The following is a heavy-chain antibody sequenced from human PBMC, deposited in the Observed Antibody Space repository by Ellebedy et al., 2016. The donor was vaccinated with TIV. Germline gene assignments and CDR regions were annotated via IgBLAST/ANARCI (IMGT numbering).Heavy chain of an antibody. D-gene: IGHD6-19*01. Sequence: ASVKVSXXASGYSFASYGINWVRQAPGQGLEWMGWISTYNGKTESAQKFQGRVTMTTSASRTTAYMELGSLRSDDTAVYYCSRVNQWQGFDPWGQGTLVTVSS. CDR2: ISTYNGKT. CDR1: GYSFASYG. CDR3: SRVNQWQGFDP. V-gene: IGHV1-18*01. J-gene: IGHJ5*02.